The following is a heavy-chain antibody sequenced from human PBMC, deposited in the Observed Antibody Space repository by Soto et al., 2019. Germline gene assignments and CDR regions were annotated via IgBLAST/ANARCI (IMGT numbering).Heavy chain of an antibody. CDR3: ARDGAVAGNTNFDY. CDR1: GYAFTNYA. CDR2: INAGNGKT. V-gene: IGHV1-3*01. Sequence: QVQLVHSGAEVKQPGASVKVSCRASGYAFTNYAIHWVRQGPGQRLEWMGWINAGNGKTKYSQKFQGRVTITRDTSASTAYMELSSLRSEDTAVYYCARDGAVAGNTNFDYWGQGTLVTVSS. J-gene: IGHJ4*02. D-gene: IGHD6-19*01.